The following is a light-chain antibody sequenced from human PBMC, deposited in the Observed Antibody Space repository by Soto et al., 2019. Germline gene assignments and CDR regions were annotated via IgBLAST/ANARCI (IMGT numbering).Light chain of an antibody. V-gene: IGKV1-5*03. CDR3: QHYKSYPWT. J-gene: IGKJ1*01. CDR2: KAS. CDR1: QRIDSW. Sequence: DIQMTQSPSTMSASVGDRVTITCRASQRIDSWLAWYQQKPGKATKFLMYKASNLESGVPLRFSGSGSETEFTLTISSLQPDDFAIYYCQHYKSYPWTFCQGTKVELK.